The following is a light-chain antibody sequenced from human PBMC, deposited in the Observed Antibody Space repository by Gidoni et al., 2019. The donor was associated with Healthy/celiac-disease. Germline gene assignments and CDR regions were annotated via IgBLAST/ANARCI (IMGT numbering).Light chain of an antibody. CDR2: DAS. CDR3: QQYGNLPLT. V-gene: IGKV1-33*01. Sequence: DFQMTQSPSSLSASVGDRVTITCQASQAISNFLNWYQQKPGKAPKLLIYDASNLETGVPSSFSGSGSGTEFTFTISSLQPEDVATYYCQQYGNLPLTFGGGTKVEI. CDR1: QAISNF. J-gene: IGKJ4*01.